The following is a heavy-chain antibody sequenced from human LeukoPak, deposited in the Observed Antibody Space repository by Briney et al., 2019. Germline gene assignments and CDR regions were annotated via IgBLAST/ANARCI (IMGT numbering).Heavy chain of an antibody. V-gene: IGHV5-51*01. CDR1: GYSFTNFW. D-gene: IGHD5-18*01. CDR3: ARDTSMATGSDY. CDR2: IYPGDSDT. Sequence: GESLKISCKGSGYSFTNFWIAWVRQMPGKGLEWMGIIYPGDSDTRYSPSFQGQVTISADKSISTAYLQWSSLKASDTAMYFCARDTSMATGSDYWGQGTLVTVSS. J-gene: IGHJ4*02.